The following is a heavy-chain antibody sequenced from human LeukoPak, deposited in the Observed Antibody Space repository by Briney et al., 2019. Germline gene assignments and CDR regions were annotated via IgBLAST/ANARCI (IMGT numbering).Heavy chain of an antibody. Sequence: ASVKVSCKASGYTFTSHGLSWARQAPGQGLEWMGWISLSSGDTNYAQEFQERISMTRDTSTSTAYMELRSLGSDDTAVYYCARDPGGNWGFDHWGQGALVTVSS. V-gene: IGHV1-18*04. J-gene: IGHJ4*02. D-gene: IGHD7-27*01. CDR2: ISLSSGDT. CDR3: ARDPGGNWGFDH. CDR1: GYTFTSHG.